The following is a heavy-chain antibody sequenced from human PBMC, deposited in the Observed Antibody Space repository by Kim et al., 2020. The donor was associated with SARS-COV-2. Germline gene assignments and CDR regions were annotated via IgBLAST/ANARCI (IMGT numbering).Heavy chain of an antibody. Sequence: SETLSLTCAVYGGSFSGHYWSWFRQPPGKGLEWVGEIHQSGSTNYNPSLKSRLTISMDTSRNQFSLKLRSVTAADTGFYYCARGRAGVVPSPILGLGPHYDYLIMDFWGHGTTVTVSS. D-gene: IGHD3-10*01. CDR1: GGSFSGHY. J-gene: IGHJ6*02. CDR2: IHQSGST. V-gene: IGHV4-34*01. CDR3: ARGRAGVVPSPILGLGPHYDYLIMDF.